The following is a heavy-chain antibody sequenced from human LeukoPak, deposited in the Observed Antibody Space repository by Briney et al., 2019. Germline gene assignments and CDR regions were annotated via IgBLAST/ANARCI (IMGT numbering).Heavy chain of an antibody. CDR1: GGSISSYY. Sequence: SETLSLTCTVSGGSISSYYWSWIRQPPGKGLEWIGYIYYSGSTNYNPSLKSRVTISVDTSKNQFSLKLSSVTAADTAVFYCARRGIAAAGTFDYWGQGTLVTVSS. J-gene: IGHJ4*02. V-gene: IGHV4-59*08. D-gene: IGHD6-13*01. CDR3: ARRGIAAAGTFDY. CDR2: IYYSGST.